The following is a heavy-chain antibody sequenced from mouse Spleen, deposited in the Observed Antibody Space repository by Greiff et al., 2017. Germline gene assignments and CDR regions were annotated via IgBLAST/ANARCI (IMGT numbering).Heavy chain of an antibody. Sequence: DVKLVESEGGLVQPGSSMKLSCTASGFTFSDYYMAWVRQVPEKGLEWVANINYDGSSTYYLDSLKSRFIISRDNAKNILYLQMSSLKSEDTATYYCARDIGGNYGGWYFDVWGAGTTVTVSS. CDR3: ARDIGGNYGGWYFDV. CDR1: GFTFSDYY. CDR2: INYDGSST. D-gene: IGHD2-1*01. J-gene: IGHJ1*01. V-gene: IGHV5-16*01.